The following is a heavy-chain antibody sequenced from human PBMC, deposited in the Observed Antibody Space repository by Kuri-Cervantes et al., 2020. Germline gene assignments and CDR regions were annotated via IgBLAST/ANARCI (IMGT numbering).Heavy chain of an antibody. CDR3: ARERGEYSSSSVAFDI. J-gene: IGHJ3*02. D-gene: IGHD6-6*01. V-gene: IGHV1-18*01. CDR2: VSAYNGDT. CDR1: GYTFASFG. Sequence: ASEKVSCKASGYTFASFGISWVRQAPGQGLEWMGWVSAYNGDTKYAPKLQGRVTMTTDTSTSTAYMELRSLTSDDTAVYYCARERGEYSSSSVAFDIWGQGTMVTVSS.